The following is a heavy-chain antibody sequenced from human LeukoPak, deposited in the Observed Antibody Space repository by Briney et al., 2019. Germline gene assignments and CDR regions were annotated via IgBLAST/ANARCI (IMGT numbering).Heavy chain of an antibody. CDR1: GFTFSSYA. Sequence: GGSLRLSCAASGFTFSSYAMNWVRQAPGKGLEWVSTISGRGGSTYYADSVKGRFTISRDNSKNTLYLQMNSLRAEDAAVYYCAKEAGDYYFDYWGQGTLVTVSS. J-gene: IGHJ4*02. CDR3: AKEAGDYYFDY. V-gene: IGHV3-23*01. CDR2: ISGRGGST. D-gene: IGHD4-17*01.